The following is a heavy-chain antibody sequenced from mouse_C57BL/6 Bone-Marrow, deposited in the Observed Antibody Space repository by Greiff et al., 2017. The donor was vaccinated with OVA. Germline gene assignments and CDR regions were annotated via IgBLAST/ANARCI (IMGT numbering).Heavy chain of an antibody. V-gene: IGHV1-69*01. Sequence: VQLQQPGAELVMPGASVKLSCKASGYTFTSYWMHWVKQRPGQGLEWIGEIDPSDSYTNYNQKFKGKSTLTVDKSSSTAYMQLSSLTSEDSAVYYCAREGIYYDYDDWYFDDWGTGTTVTVSS. CDR2: IDPSDSYT. D-gene: IGHD2-4*01. CDR3: AREGIYYDYDDWYFDD. J-gene: IGHJ1*03. CDR1: GYTFTSYW.